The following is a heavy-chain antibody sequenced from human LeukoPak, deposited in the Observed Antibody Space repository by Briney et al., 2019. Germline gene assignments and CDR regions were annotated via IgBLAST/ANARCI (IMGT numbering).Heavy chain of an antibody. CDR3: AREGTVEAATYDAFDI. CDR2: ISSSGSTI. J-gene: IGHJ3*02. Sequence: GGPLRLSCAASGFTFSDYYMSWIRQAPGKGLEWVSYISSSGSTIYYTDSVRGRFTISRDNAKNSLYLQMNTLRAEDAAVYYCAREGTVEAATYDAFDIWGQGTMVTVSS. D-gene: IGHD2-15*01. V-gene: IGHV3-11*01. CDR1: GFTFSDYY.